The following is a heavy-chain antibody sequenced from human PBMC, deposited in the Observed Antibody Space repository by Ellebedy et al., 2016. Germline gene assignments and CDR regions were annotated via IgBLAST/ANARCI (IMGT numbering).Heavy chain of an antibody. D-gene: IGHD1-26*01. J-gene: IGHJ6*02. V-gene: IGHV3-33*08. CDR1: GFTFSSYG. CDR3: ARDHRYSGSYYYYYGMDV. CDR2: IWYDGSNK. Sequence: GESLKISCAASGFTFSSYGMHWVRQAPGKGLEWVAVIWYDGSNKYYVDSVKGRFTISRDNSKNTLYLQMNSLRAEDTAVYYCARDHRYSGSYYYYYGMDVWGQGTTVTVSS.